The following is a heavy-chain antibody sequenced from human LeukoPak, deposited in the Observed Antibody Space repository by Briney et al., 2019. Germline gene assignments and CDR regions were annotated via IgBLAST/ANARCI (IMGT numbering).Heavy chain of an antibody. CDR1: GFTFSSYV. CDR3: ARLGYCSGGSCSSFDY. J-gene: IGHJ4*02. Sequence: GGSLRLSCAASGFTFSSYVMNWVRQAPGKGLEWVSSISSGCTYIYYADSVKGRFTISRDNAKNSLYLQMNSLRAEDTAVYYCARLGYCSGGSCSSFDYWGQGTLVTVSS. D-gene: IGHD2-15*01. V-gene: IGHV3-21*01. CDR2: ISSGCTYI.